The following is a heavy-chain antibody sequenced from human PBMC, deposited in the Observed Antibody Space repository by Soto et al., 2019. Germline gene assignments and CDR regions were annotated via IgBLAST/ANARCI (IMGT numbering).Heavy chain of an antibody. Sequence: EVQLLESGGGLVQRGGSLRLSCAASRFTFSSYAMSWVRQAPGKGLEWVSAISGSGGSTYYADSVKGRLTISRDNSKNTLYLQMNSLRSEDTAVYYCAKDSPQQLGALHDYWGQGTLVTVSS. J-gene: IGHJ4*02. V-gene: IGHV3-23*01. CDR1: RFTFSSYA. CDR2: ISGSGGST. CDR3: AKDSPQQLGALHDY. D-gene: IGHD6-13*01.